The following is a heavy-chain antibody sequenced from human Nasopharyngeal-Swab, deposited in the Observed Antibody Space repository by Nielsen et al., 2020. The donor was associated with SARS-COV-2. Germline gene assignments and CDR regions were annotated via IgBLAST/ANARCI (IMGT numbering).Heavy chain of an antibody. J-gene: IGHJ6*02. D-gene: IGHD3-22*01. CDR3: ASVNEDSSGYPYYYYGMDV. V-gene: IGHV3-74*01. CDR2: INSDGSST. Sequence: VRQVPGKGLVWVSRINSDGSSTSYADSVKGRFTISRDNAKNTLYLQMNSLRAEDTAVYYCASVNEDSSGYPYYYYGMDVWGQGTTVTVSS.